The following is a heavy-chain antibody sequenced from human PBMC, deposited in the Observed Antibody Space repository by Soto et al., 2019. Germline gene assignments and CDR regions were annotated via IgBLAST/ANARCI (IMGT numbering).Heavy chain of an antibody. CDR2: IIPILNSP. V-gene: IGHV1-69*13. Sequence: SVKVSCKASGYTFTGYYMHWVRQAPGQGFEWLGGIIPILNSPAYAQKFQARVVITADEITTTAYMELNSLRFDDTAVYYCAREAPYCTSATCPTFYDMDVWGQGTTVTVS. D-gene: IGHD2-2*01. CDR3: AREAPYCTSATCPTFYDMDV. J-gene: IGHJ6*02. CDR1: GYTFTGYY.